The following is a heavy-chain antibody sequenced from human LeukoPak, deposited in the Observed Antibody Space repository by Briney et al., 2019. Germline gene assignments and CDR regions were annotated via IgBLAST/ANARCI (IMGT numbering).Heavy chain of an antibody. CDR3: ARVTMIVVVNWFDP. Sequence: SQTLSLTCAISGDSVSNKNTAWNWIRQSPSRGLEWLGRTYYRSKWHNTYAASVKSRITINPDTSKNQFSLQLSSVTAADTAVYYCARVTMIVVVNWFDPWGQGTLVTVSS. D-gene: IGHD3-22*01. CDR2: TYYRSKWHN. CDR1: GDSVSNKNTA. J-gene: IGHJ5*02. V-gene: IGHV6-1*01.